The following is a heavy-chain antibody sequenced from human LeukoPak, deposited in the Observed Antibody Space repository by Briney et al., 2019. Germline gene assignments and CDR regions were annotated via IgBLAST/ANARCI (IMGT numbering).Heavy chain of an antibody. CDR2: SIPIFGTA. Sequence: SVKVSCKASGGTFISYAISWVRQAPGQGLEWMGGSIPIFGTANYAQKFQGRVTITAAESTSTAYMELSSLRSEDTAVYYCARDSTYYYDSSGYSVDYWGQGTLVTVSS. J-gene: IGHJ4*02. V-gene: IGHV1-69*13. CDR3: ARDSTYYYDSSGYSVDY. CDR1: GGTFISYA. D-gene: IGHD3-22*01.